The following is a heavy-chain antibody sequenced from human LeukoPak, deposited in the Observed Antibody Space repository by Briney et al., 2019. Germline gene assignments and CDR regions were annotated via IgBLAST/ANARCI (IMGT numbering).Heavy chain of an antibody. Sequence: KSSQTLSLTCTVSGGSISSGGYYWSRIRQHPGKGLEWIGYIYYSGSTYYNPSLKSRVTISVDTSKNQFSLRLSSVTAADTAVYYCAREGDYGDLRGYYYGMDVWGQGTTVTVSS. CDR2: IYYSGST. V-gene: IGHV4-31*03. J-gene: IGHJ6*02. D-gene: IGHD4-17*01. CDR3: AREGDYGDLRGYYYGMDV. CDR1: GGSISSGGYY.